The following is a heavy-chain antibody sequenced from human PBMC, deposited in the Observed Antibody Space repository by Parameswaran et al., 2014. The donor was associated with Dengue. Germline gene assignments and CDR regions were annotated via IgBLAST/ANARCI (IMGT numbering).Heavy chain of an antibody. V-gene: IGHV1-46*01. D-gene: IGHD4-17*01. CDR2: INPSGGST. J-gene: IGHJ4*02. Sequence: WVRQAPGQGLEWMGIINPSGGSTSYAQKFQGRVTMTRDTSTSTVYMELSSLRSEDTAVYYCARDVNDYGDYFDYWGQGTLVTVSS. CDR3: ARDVNDYGDYFDY.